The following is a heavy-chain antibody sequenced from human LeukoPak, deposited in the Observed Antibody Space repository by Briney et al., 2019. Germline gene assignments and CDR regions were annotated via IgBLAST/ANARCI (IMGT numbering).Heavy chain of an antibody. CDR2: ISSSSSTI. Sequence: GGSLRLSCAASGFTFSSYSMNWVRQAPGKGLEWVSYISSSSSTIYYADSVKGRFTISRDNAKNSLYLQMNSLRAEDTAVYYCATDLIHYYASGAKTWGQGTLVTVSS. CDR3: ATDLIHYYASGAKT. CDR1: GFTFSSYS. D-gene: IGHD3-10*01. J-gene: IGHJ5*02. V-gene: IGHV3-48*01.